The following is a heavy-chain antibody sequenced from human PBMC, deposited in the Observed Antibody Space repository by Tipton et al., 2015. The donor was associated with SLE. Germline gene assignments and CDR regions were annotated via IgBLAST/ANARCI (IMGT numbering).Heavy chain of an antibody. Sequence: PLRLSCAASGFTFSSYSMNWVRQAPGKGLEWVSAISGSGGSTYYADSVKGRFTISRDNSKNTLYLQMNSLRAEDTAVYYCARDDSSGYPFDYWGQGTLVTVSS. V-gene: IGHV3-23*01. CDR3: ARDDSSGYPFDY. D-gene: IGHD3-22*01. CDR2: ISGSGGST. CDR1: GFTFSSYS. J-gene: IGHJ4*02.